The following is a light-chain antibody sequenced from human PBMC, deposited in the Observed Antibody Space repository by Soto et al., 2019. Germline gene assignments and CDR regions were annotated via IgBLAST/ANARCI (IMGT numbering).Light chain of an antibody. CDR2: GAS. Sequence: EILMTQSPATLSVSPGERATLSFRASQSVSSSYLAWYQQKAGPAPGLLIYGASSRATGIPDRFSGSGSGTDFTLTISSLQSEDFAVYYCQQYGSPITFGQGTRLEMK. V-gene: IGKV3-20*01. J-gene: IGKJ5*01. CDR1: QSVSSSY. CDR3: QQYGSPIT.